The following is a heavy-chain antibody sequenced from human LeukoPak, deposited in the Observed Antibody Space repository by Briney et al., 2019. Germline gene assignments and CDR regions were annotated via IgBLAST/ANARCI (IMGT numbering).Heavy chain of an antibody. CDR2: MRRDGNEI. CDR3: ARTRITMIVGLASRFDY. Sequence: GGSLRLSCSASGFTFSTYWMSWVRQAPGKGLEWVANMRRDGNEIYYLDSVRGRFTISRDNAKNSLYLQMNSLRAEDTAVYYCARTRITMIVGLASRFDYWGQGTLVTVSS. CDR1: GFTFSTYW. D-gene: IGHD3-22*01. J-gene: IGHJ4*02. V-gene: IGHV3-7*01.